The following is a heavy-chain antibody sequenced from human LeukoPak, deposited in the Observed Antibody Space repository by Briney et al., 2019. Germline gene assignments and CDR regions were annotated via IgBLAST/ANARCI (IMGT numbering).Heavy chain of an antibody. CDR3: ARGGGYSGYEDFDY. CDR2: IYTSGST. CDR1: GGSISSGSYY. D-gene: IGHD5-12*01. J-gene: IGHJ4*02. Sequence: PSETLSLTCTVSGGSISSGSYYWSWIRQPAGKGLEWIGRIYTSGSTNYNPSLKSRVTISVDTSKNQFSLKLSSVTAADTAVYYCARGGGYSGYEDFDYWGQGTLVTVSS. V-gene: IGHV4-61*02.